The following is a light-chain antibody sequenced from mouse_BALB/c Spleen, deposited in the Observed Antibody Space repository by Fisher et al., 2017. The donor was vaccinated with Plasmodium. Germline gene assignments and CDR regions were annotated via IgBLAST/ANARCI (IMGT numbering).Light chain of an antibody. Sequence: DIVLTQTTSSLSASLGDRVTISCRTSQDISNYLNWYQQKPDGTVKLLIYHISRLHSGVPSRFSGSGSGTDYSLTISNLEQDDIATYFCQQGDTLPWTFGGGTKLEIK. CDR1: QDISNY. CDR3: QQGDTLPWT. V-gene: IGKV10-96*01. CDR2: HIS. J-gene: IGKJ1*01.